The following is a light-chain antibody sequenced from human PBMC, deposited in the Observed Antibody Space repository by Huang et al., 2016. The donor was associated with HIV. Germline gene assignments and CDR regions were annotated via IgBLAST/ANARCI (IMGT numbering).Light chain of an antibody. J-gene: IGKJ1*01. V-gene: IGKV1-27*01. CDR1: QGVGSY. Sequence: DIQMTQSPSSLSAFVGDGVTITCRASQGVGSYLAWYQQKLGEVPNLLIYSASTLQSGVPSLFNGSGSGTDFTRTISSLQPEDVATYYCQNYNSVPQTFGQGTKVEIK. CDR2: SAS. CDR3: QNYNSVPQT.